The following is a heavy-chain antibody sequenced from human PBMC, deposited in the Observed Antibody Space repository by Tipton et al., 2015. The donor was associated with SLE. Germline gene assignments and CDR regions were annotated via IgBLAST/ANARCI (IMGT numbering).Heavy chain of an antibody. Sequence: LRLSCTVSGDSISSGGYYWSWIRQHPGKGLEYIGYIHYRRNTYYNPSLRSRVFISVDTSKNQFSLKLSSVTAADTAVYHCARGYYESNGYYSFDYWGLGALVTVSS. J-gene: IGHJ4*02. CDR1: GDSISSGGYY. CDR2: IHYRRNT. V-gene: IGHV4-31*02. CDR3: ARGYYESNGYYSFDY. D-gene: IGHD3-22*01.